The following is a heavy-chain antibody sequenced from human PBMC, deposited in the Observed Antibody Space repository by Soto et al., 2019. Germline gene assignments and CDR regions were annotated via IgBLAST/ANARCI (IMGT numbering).Heavy chain of an antibody. V-gene: IGHV3-21*01. Sequence: GGSLRLSCAASGFTFRSFTMNWVRQAPGKGLEWVSTISSNSAYIYYTDALRGRFTISRDNAKNSLHLQMNSLRAEDTAVYYCTKDASRDSSARGWFDPWGPGTLVTVSS. J-gene: IGHJ5*02. CDR1: GFTFRSFT. CDR3: TKDASRDSSARGWFDP. D-gene: IGHD6-13*01. CDR2: ISSNSAYI.